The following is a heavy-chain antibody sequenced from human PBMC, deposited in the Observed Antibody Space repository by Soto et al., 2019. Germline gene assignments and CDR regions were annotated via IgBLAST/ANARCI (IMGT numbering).Heavy chain of an antibody. J-gene: IGHJ4*02. Sequence: PVKVSCKASGGTFSSYAISWVRQAPGQGLEWMGGIIPIFGTANYAQKFQGRVTITADKSTSTAYMELSSLRSEDTAVYYCARDRNDFWSGYYPYYFDYWGQGTLVTVSS. CDR2: IIPIFGTA. CDR1: GGTFSSYA. D-gene: IGHD3-3*01. CDR3: ARDRNDFWSGYYPYYFDY. V-gene: IGHV1-69*06.